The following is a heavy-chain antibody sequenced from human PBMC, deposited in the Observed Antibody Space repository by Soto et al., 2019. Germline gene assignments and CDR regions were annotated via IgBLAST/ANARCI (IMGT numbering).Heavy chain of an antibody. J-gene: IGHJ4*02. CDR2: IYYNGST. CDR3: ARGAEGWELPYYFDY. CDR1: GGSISSYY. D-gene: IGHD1-26*01. Sequence: PSETLSLTCTVSGGSISSYYWSWIRQPPGKGLEWIGYIYYNGSTNYNPSLKSRVTISVDTSKNQFSLKLSSVTAADTAVYYCARGAEGWELPYYFDYWGQGTLVTVSS. V-gene: IGHV4-59*01.